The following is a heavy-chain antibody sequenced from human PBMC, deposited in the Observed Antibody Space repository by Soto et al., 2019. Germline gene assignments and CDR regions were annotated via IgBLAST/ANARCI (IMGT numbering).Heavy chain of an antibody. V-gene: IGHV4-59*01. Sequence: NLSLTCAVYGAVFSSYYWNWVRQPPGKGLEWIGSIHYSGSTHYNPSLESRVTISVDRAKNQFSLKLNSVTAADTAVYYCAGDTYGMDVWGQGT. CDR2: IHYSGST. CDR1: GAVFSSYY. CDR3: AGDTYGMDV. J-gene: IGHJ6*02.